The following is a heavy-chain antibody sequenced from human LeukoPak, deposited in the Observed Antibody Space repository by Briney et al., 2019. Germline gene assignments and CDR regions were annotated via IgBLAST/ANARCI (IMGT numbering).Heavy chain of an antibody. Sequence: GGSLRLSCAASGSTFSNYGMSWVRQAPGKGLEWVSDISGSGSSTYYADSVKGRFTISRDNSKNTLYLQMNSLRAEDTAVYYCAKGGDYEPYYYYYYMDVWGKGTTVTVSS. J-gene: IGHJ6*03. V-gene: IGHV3-23*01. CDR3: AKGGDYEPYYYYYYMDV. CDR1: GSTFSNYG. CDR2: ISGSGSST. D-gene: IGHD4-17*01.